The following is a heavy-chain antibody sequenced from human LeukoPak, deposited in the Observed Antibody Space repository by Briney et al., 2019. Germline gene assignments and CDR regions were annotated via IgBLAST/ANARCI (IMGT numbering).Heavy chain of an antibody. J-gene: IGHJ4*02. Sequence: GGSLRFSCAASGFTFSSYAMHWVRQAPGKGLEYVSAISSNGGSTYYANSVKGRFTISRDNSKNTLYLQMGSLRADDMAVYYCARVHGGPADYWGQGTLVAVSS. D-gene: IGHD4-23*01. CDR3: ARVHGGPADY. CDR2: ISSNGGST. V-gene: IGHV3-64*01. CDR1: GFTFSSYA.